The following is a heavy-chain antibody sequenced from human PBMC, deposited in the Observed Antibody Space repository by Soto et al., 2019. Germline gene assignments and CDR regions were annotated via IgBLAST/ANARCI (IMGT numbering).Heavy chain of an antibody. V-gene: IGHV4-61*01. J-gene: IGHJ4*02. D-gene: IGHD7-27*01. CDR1: GGSVSSVKYF. CDR2: IYNNGIT. Sequence: PSETLSLTCTVSGGSVSSVKYFWSWIRQPPGKGLEWIAYIYNNGITNYNPSLKSRATISVDTSKNQCSLKLTSVTAADSAVYFCARTVMPVGNLAAFDHWGQGVLVTVSS. CDR3: ARTVMPVGNLAAFDH.